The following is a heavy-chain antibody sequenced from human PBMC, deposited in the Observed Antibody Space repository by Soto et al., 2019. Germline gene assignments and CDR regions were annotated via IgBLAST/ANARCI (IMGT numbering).Heavy chain of an antibody. J-gene: IGHJ6*03. Sequence: ASVKVSCKASGYTFTSYDINWVRQATGQGLEWMGWMNPNSGNTGYAQKFQGRVTMTRNTAISTAYMELSSLRSEDTAVYYCARGGGSTSCYYYCYYMDVWGKGTTVTVSS. D-gene: IGHD2-2*01. V-gene: IGHV1-8*02. CDR2: MNPNSGNT. CDR3: ARGGGSTSCYYYCYYMDV. CDR1: GYTFTSYD.